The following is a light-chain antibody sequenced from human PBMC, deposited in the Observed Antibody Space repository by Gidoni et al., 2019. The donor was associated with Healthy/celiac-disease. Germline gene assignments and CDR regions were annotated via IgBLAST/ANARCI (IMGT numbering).Light chain of an antibody. J-gene: IGKJ2*01. Sequence: IVLPPSPGTLSLSPGERATLSCRASQSVSSSYLAWYQQKPGQAPRLLIYGASSRATGIPDRFSGSGSGTDFTLTISRLEPEDFAVYYCQQYGSSSYTFGQGTKLEIK. V-gene: IGKV3-20*01. CDR1: QSVSSSY. CDR2: GAS. CDR3: QQYGSSSYT.